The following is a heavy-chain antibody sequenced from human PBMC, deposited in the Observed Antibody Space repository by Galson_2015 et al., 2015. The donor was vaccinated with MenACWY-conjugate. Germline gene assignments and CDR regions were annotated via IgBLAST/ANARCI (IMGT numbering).Heavy chain of an antibody. J-gene: IGHJ4*02. CDR2: IYYSGST. Sequence: SETLALTCSVSGGSISSSYWSWILQPPWKRPEWIVLIYYSGSTYYNTSLSSRVTLPTERPKNQVSLHLSSVTAADTAVYYCARGGASSQLFDCWGQGTLVTVSS. D-gene: IGHD1-1*01. CDR1: GGSISSSY. CDR3: ARGGASSQLFDC. V-gene: IGHV4-59*01.